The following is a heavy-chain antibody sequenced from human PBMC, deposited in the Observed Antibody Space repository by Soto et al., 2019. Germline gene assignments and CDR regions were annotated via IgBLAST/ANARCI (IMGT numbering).Heavy chain of an antibody. J-gene: IGHJ2*01. V-gene: IGHV3-23*01. D-gene: IGHD6-19*01. CDR1: GFTFSSYA. CDR3: AKGTEAVAGNYFDL. CDR2: ISGSGSST. Sequence: EVQLLESGGDLVQPGGSPRLSCVASGFTFSSYAMNWVRQAPGKGLEWVSTISGSGSSTSYADSVKGRFSISRDNPKTTLFLQMNSLRAEDTAVYYCAKGTEAVAGNYFDLWGRGTLVTVSS.